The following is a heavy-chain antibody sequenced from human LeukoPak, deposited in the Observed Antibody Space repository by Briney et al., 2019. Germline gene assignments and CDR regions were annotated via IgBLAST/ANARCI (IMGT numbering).Heavy chain of an antibody. CDR2: IGTAGDT. J-gene: IGHJ4*02. D-gene: IGHD4-17*01. CDR3: ARRGYGDYLDY. Sequence: GGSLRLSCAASGFTFSSYDMHWVRQATGKGLEWVSAIGTAGDTCYPGSVKGRFTISRENAKNSLYLQMNSLRAGDTAVYYCARRGYGDYLDYWGQGTLVTVSS. V-gene: IGHV3-13*01. CDR1: GFTFSSYD.